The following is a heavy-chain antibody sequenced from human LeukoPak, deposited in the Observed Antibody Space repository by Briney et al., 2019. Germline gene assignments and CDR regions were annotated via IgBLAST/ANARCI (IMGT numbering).Heavy chain of an antibody. Sequence: SVKVSCKASGGTFSSYAISWVRQAPGQGLEWMGGIIPIFGTANYAQKFQGRVTITTDESTSTAYMELSGLRSEDTAVYYCARSEVVPAAIPPYNWFDPWGQGTLVTVSS. D-gene: IGHD2-2*02. CDR2: IIPIFGTA. CDR3: ARSEVVPAAIPPYNWFDP. V-gene: IGHV1-69*05. J-gene: IGHJ5*02. CDR1: GGTFSSYA.